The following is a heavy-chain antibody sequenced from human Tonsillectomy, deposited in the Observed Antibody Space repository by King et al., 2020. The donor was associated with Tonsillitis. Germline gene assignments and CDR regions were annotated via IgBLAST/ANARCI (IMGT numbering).Heavy chain of an antibody. J-gene: IGHJ5*02. Sequence: VQLVESGAEVKKPGESLKISCRGSGYTFANSWIGWVRQMPGRGLEWVAITHILDSHPKYGPSLLGQVTLSADKSTDTAYLQWSSLEASDSAMYFCASAYDGNFYWDTWGQGTLVTVSS. V-gene: IGHV5-51*03. CDR3: ASAYDGNFYWDT. CDR2: THILDSHP. CDR1: GYTFANSW. D-gene: IGHD3-16*01.